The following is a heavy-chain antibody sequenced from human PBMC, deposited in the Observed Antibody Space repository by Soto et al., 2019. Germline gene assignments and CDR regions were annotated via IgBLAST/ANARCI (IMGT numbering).Heavy chain of an antibody. CDR1: GFTFSSYA. V-gene: IGHV3-23*01. CDR2: ISGSGGST. CDR3: ILDRGTMIVVVLDY. Sequence: EVQLLESGGGLVQPGGSLRLSCAASGFTFSSYAMSWVRQAPGKGLEWVSAISGSGGSTYDADSVKGRFTISRDNSRNTMYLEMNSLRAEDTAVYYCILDRGTMIVVVLDYWGQGPLVTVSS. J-gene: IGHJ4*02. D-gene: IGHD3-22*01.